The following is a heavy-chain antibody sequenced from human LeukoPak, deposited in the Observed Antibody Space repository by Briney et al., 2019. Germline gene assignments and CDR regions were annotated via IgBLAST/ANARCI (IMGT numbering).Heavy chain of an antibody. V-gene: IGHV4-59*08. Sequence: QPSETLSLTCTVSGGSISSYDWSWIRQPPGKGLEWIGYIYYSGSTNYNPSLKSRVTISVDTSKNQFSLKLSSVTAADTAVYYCARGSPYRYGHRVSDYWGQGTLVTVSS. D-gene: IGHD5-18*01. CDR2: IYYSGST. CDR3: ARGSPYRYGHRVSDY. J-gene: IGHJ4*02. CDR1: GGSISSYD.